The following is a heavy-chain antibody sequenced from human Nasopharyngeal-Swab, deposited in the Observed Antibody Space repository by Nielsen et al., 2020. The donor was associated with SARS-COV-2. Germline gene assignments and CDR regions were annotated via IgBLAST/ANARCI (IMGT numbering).Heavy chain of an antibody. V-gene: IGHV4-34*01. CDR2: INHSGST. J-gene: IGHJ4*02. D-gene: IGHD2-15*01. CDR3: ARIYCSGGSCYSGIDY. Sequence: WIRQPPGKGLEWIGEINHSGSTNYNPSLKSRVTISVDTSKSQFSLKLSSVTAADTAVYYCARIYCSGGSCYSGIDYWGQGTLVTVSS.